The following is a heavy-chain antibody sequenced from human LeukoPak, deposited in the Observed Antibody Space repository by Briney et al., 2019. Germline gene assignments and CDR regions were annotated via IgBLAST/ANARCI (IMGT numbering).Heavy chain of an antibody. Sequence: GASVTVSCKASGYTFTSYAMHWVRQAPGQRLEWMGWINAGNGNTKYSQKFQGRVTITRDTSASTAYMELSSLRSEDTAVYYCARDRRTENWFDPWGQGTLVTVSS. D-gene: IGHD1-1*01. CDR2: INAGNGNT. CDR3: ARDRRTENWFDP. J-gene: IGHJ5*02. CDR1: GYTFTSYA. V-gene: IGHV1-3*01.